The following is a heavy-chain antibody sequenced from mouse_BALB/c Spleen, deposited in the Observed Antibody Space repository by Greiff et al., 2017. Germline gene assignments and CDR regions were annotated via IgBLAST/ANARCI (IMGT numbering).Heavy chain of an antibody. D-gene: IGHD1-1*01. J-gene: IGHJ3*01. Sequence: EVQLQQSGGGLVKPGGSLKLSCAASGFTFSSYAMSWVRQTPEKRLEWVAYISSRGSSYNPDSVKGRFTISRANARNSLYLQMGSLRSEDTALFYCASASYGGSCVGFAYWGQGTLVTVSA. CDR2: ISSRGSS. V-gene: IGHV5-6-5*01. CDR3: ASASYGGSCVGFAY. CDR1: GFTFSSYA.